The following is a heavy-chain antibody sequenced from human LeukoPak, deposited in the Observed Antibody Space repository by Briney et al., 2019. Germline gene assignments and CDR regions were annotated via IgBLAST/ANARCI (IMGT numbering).Heavy chain of an antibody. Sequence: AGGSLRLSCAASGFTFSNYNMNWVRQAPGKGLEWVSFISSSGGTIYYADSVKGRFTISRDNAKNSLYLQMNSLRDEDTAVYYCARLTPGSAAYWGQGTLVTVSS. CDR3: ARLTPGSAAY. CDR2: ISSSGGTI. CDR1: GFTFSNYN. D-gene: IGHD1-26*01. J-gene: IGHJ4*02. V-gene: IGHV3-48*02.